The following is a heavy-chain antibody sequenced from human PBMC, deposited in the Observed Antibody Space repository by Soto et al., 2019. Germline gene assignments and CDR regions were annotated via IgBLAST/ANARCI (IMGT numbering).Heavy chain of an antibody. Sequence: QVQLQESGPGLVKPSQTLSLTCTVSGGSISSGGYYWSWIRQHPGKGLEWIGYIYYSGSTYYNPSLKCRVTISVDTSKNHFSLKLSSVTAADTAVYYCAREERGTYYYYYGMDVWGQGTTVTVSS. J-gene: IGHJ6*02. CDR2: IYYSGST. V-gene: IGHV4-31*03. D-gene: IGHD3-16*01. CDR1: GGSISSGGYY. CDR3: AREERGTYYYYYGMDV.